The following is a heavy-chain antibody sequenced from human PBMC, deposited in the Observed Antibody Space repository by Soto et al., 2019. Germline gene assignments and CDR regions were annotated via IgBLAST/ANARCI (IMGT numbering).Heavy chain of an antibody. CDR2: ISWNSGSI. D-gene: IGHD6-13*01. CDR1: GFTFDDYA. V-gene: IGHV3-9*01. Sequence: EVHLVESGGGLVQPGRSLRLSCAASGFTFDDYAMHWVRQAPGKGLEWVSGISWNSGSIGYADSVKGRFTISRDNAKNSLYLQMNSLRAEGTALYYCAKDSAAGTFDWFDPWGQGTLGTVSS. J-gene: IGHJ5*02. CDR3: AKDSAAGTFDWFDP.